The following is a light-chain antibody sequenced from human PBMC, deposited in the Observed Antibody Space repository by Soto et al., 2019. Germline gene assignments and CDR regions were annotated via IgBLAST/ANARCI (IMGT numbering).Light chain of an antibody. CDR3: QQYYSTPPPT. CDR2: WAS. Sequence: DIVLTQSPDSLAVSLGERATINCKSSQSVLFSSNNKDYLAWYQQKPAQPPKLLIYWASTRESGVPDRFSGSGSWTDFTLTISSLQDEDVAVYYCQQYYSTPPPTFGGGTKVEIK. J-gene: IGKJ4*01. V-gene: IGKV4-1*01. CDR1: QSVLFSSNNKDY.